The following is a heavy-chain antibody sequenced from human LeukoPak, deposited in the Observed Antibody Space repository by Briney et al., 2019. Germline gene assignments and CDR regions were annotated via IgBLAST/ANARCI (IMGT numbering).Heavy chain of an antibody. D-gene: IGHD2-2*01. CDR2: IYYSGST. CDR3: ARTTEGYCSSASCFGFSCSYYMDV. CDR1: GGSISSYY. Sequence: SGPTLVKPSETLSLTCTVSGGSISSYYWSWIRQPPGKGLEWIGYIYYSGSTNYNPSLKSRVTISVDTSKNQFSLKLSSVIAADTAVYYCARTTEGYCSSASCFGFSCSYYMDVWGKGTTVTISS. J-gene: IGHJ6*03. V-gene: IGHV4-59*01.